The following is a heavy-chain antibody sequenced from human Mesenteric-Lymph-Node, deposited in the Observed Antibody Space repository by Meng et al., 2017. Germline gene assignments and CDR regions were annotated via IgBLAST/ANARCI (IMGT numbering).Heavy chain of an antibody. J-gene: IGHJ4*02. CDR1: GFSFRNGW. Sequence: GESLKISCAASGFSFRNGWTNWVRQAPGKGLEWVGRIKSKTDGGATDYAAPVKGRFTISRDDSTNTVYLQMNSLKTEDTAVYYCTLAGWCGADCYYDHWGQGTLVTVSS. V-gene: IGHV3-15*01. CDR2: IKSKTDGGAT. D-gene: IGHD2-21*02. CDR3: TLAGWCGADCYYDH.